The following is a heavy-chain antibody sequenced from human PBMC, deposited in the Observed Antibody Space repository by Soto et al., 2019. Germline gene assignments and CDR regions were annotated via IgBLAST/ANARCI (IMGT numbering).Heavy chain of an antibody. J-gene: IGHJ5*02. CDR1: GGTFSSYT. Sequence: QVQLVQSGAEVKKPGSSVKVSCKASGGTFSSYTISWVRQAPGQGLEWMGRIIPILGIANYAQKFQGRVTLTADKSTSTAYMELSSLRSEDTAVYYCARENRETYRIGGWFDPWGQGTLVTVSS. D-gene: IGHD3-10*01. CDR3: ARENRETYRIGGWFDP. V-gene: IGHV1-69*08. CDR2: IIPILGIA.